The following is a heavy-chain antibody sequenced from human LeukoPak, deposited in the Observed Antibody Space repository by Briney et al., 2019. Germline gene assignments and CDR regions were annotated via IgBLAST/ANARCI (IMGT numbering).Heavy chain of an antibody. CDR1: EFTINNFW. J-gene: IGHJ3*02. V-gene: IGHV3-74*01. D-gene: IGHD6-19*01. CDR2: INSDGSDV. Sequence: PGGSLRLSCAASEFTINNFWMHWVRQPPGKGLVWVSRINSDGSDVRYADSVKRRFTISRNNAKNTLYLQMNSLRAEDTAVYYCARERRSSGWYDAFDMRGQGTMVTVSS. CDR3: ARERRSSGWYDAFDM.